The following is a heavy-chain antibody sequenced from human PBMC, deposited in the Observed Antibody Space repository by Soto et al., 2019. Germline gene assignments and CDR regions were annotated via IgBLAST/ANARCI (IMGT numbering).Heavy chain of an antibody. V-gene: IGHV1-69*06. CDR2: ITPPFGTA. D-gene: IGHD3-3*01. J-gene: IGHJ4*02. CDR3: ARDPRGFMEWFYDY. Sequence: QVQLVQSGAEVKKPGPSVKVSCKASEGPFSNKGVSWVRQAPGQGLKWMGGITPPFGTAKYAQKFQGRLTITADKSTGTAYMELSSLRFEDTAVYYCARDPRGFMEWFYDYWGQGTLVTVSS. CDR1: EGPFSNKG.